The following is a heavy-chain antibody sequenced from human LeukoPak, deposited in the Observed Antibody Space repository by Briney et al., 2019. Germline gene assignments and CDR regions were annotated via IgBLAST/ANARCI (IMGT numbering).Heavy chain of an antibody. CDR3: ARGYNWNPFDY. CDR2: ITWNSGGI. CDR1: GFSFDDYP. V-gene: IGHV3-9*01. D-gene: IGHD1-20*01. Sequence: GGSLRLSCAASGFSFDDYPMYWVRQVPGKGLEWVSGITWNSGGIGYADSVKGRFTISRDNAKNSLYLQMNSLRAEDTALYYCARGYNWNPFDYWGQGTLVTVSS. J-gene: IGHJ4*02.